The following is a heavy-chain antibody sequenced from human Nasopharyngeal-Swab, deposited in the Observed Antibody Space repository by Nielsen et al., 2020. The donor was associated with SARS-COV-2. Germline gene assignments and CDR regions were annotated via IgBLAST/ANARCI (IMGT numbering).Heavy chain of an antibody. J-gene: IGHJ3*01. V-gene: IGHV3-7*04. CDR3: ARESVVTGTDDAPDL. Sequence: GGSLRLSCAASGFPFRNHYITWVRQPPGQGLEWLANVRPYAREQFYADSVKGRFTISRDNAKNTVSLQMNSLRREDTAVYYCARESVVTGTDDAPDLWGRGTMVTVSS. CDR2: VRPYAREQ. CDR1: GFPFRNHY. D-gene: IGHD2-21*02.